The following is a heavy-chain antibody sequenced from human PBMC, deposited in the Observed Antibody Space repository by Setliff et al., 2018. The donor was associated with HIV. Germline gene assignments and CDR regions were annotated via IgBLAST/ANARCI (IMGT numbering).Heavy chain of an antibody. Sequence: GASVKVSCKSSGGSFNTYAINWVRQAPGQGLEWMGGTISIFDKANYAQKFHGRLTITADHSTRTVYMELNSLGSGDTAVYYCARGGVRGYSYGEAFDIWGQGTLVTVSS. D-gene: IGHD5-18*01. J-gene: IGHJ3*02. V-gene: IGHV1-69*13. CDR1: GGSFNTYA. CDR3: ARGGVRGYSYGEAFDI. CDR2: TISIFDKA.